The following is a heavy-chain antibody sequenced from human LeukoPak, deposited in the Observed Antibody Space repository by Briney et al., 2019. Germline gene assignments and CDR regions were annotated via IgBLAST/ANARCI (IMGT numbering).Heavy chain of an antibody. CDR1: GGAFSGYY. CDR3: ARSMPYYYDSSGYPDAFDI. J-gene: IGHJ3*02. D-gene: IGHD3-22*01. CDR2: INHSGST. Sequence: PSETLSLTCAVYGGAFSGYYWSWIRQPPGKGLEWIGEINHSGSTYYNPSLKSRVTISVDTSKNQFSLKLSSVTAADTAVYYCARSMPYYYDSSGYPDAFDIWGQGTMVTVSS. V-gene: IGHV4-34*01.